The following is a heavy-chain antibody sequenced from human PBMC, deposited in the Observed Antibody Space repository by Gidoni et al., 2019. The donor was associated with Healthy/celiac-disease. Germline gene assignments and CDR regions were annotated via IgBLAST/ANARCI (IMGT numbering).Heavy chain of an antibody. CDR2: IYWDDDK. Sequence: QITLKESGPTLVKPTQTLTLTCTFSGFSLSTSGVGVGWIRQPPGKALEWLALIYWDDDKRYSPSLKSRLTITKDTSKNQVVLTMTNMDPVDTATYYCAHRAQSYYYDSSGYYYSIDYGMDVWGQGTTVTVSS. V-gene: IGHV2-5*02. J-gene: IGHJ6*02. CDR1: GFSLSTSGVG. D-gene: IGHD3-22*01. CDR3: AHRAQSYYYDSSGYYYSIDYGMDV.